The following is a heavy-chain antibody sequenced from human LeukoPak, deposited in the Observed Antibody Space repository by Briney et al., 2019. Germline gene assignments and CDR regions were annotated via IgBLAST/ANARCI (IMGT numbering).Heavy chain of an antibody. CDR1: GFAFSSYA. Sequence: GGSLTLSCAASGFAFSSYAMSRVPQTPGKGPQWISVISGLYSDTYYADSVRGRFTISRDNSRNTLYLQMNSLTADDTALYYCTKHFVPLGTWVFDSWGQGTLVTVSS. CDR3: TKHFVPLGTWVFDS. D-gene: IGHD3-16*01. CDR2: ISGLYSDT. J-gene: IGHJ4*02. V-gene: IGHV3-23*01.